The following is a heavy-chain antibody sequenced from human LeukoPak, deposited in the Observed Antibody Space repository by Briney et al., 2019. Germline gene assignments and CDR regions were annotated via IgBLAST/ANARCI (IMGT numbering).Heavy chain of an antibody. V-gene: IGHV4-61*02. Sequence: SQTLSLTCTVSGGSISSGSYYWSWIRQPAGKGLEWIGRIYTSGSTNYNPSLKSRVTISVDTSKNQFSLKLSSVTAADTAVYYCASQYYDFWSGYYLYAFDIWGQGTMVTVSS. D-gene: IGHD3-3*01. CDR2: IYTSGST. CDR1: GGSISSGSYY. J-gene: IGHJ3*02. CDR3: ASQYYDFWSGYYLYAFDI.